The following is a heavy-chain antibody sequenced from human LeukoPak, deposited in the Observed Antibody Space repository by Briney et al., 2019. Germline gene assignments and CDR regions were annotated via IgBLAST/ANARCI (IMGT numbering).Heavy chain of an antibody. V-gene: IGHV3-23*01. CDR1: GFTFSSYA. CDR3: AKNHDQLLPEMDY. J-gene: IGHJ4*02. Sequence: GGSLRLSCAASGFTFSSYAMSWVRQAPGKGLEWVSAISGSGGSTYYADSVKGRFTISRDNSKSTLYLQVNSLRAEDTAVYYCAKNHDQLLPEMDYWGQGTLVTVSS. CDR2: ISGSGGST. D-gene: IGHD2-2*01.